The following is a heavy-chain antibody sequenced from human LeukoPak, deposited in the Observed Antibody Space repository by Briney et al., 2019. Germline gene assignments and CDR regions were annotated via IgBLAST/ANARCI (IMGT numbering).Heavy chain of an antibody. V-gene: IGHV4-59*01. Sequence: PSETLSLTCTVSGGSISSYYWSWIRQPPGKGLEWIGYIYYSGSTNYNPSLKSRVTISVDTSKNQFSLKLSSVTAADTAAYCCARGPPTSYWGQGTLVTVSS. CDR2: IYYSGST. J-gene: IGHJ4*02. CDR1: GGSISSYY. CDR3: ARGPPTSY.